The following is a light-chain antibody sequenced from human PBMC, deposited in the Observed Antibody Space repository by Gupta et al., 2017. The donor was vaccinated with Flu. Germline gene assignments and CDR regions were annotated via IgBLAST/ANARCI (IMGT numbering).Light chain of an antibody. CDR3: VAWDDSLNGQV. J-gene: IGLJ3*02. CDR1: SSNIGSNG. V-gene: IGLV1-44*01. Sequence: QSVLTQPPSASGTPGQGVTISCSGSSSNIGSNGVNWYQHFPATAPKLLIYRNDQRPSGVPDQFSGSKSGTSASLAISGLQSEDEAEYYCVAWDDSLNGQVFGGGTKLTV. CDR2: RND.